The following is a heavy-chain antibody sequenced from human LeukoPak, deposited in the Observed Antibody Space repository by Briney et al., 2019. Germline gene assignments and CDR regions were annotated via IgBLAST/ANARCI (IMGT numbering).Heavy chain of an antibody. CDR1: GGSFSGYY. D-gene: IGHD3-3*01. J-gene: IGHJ4*02. Sequence: SETLSLTCAVYGGSFSGYYWSWIRQPPGKGLEWIGEINHSGSTNYNPSLKSRVTISVDTSRNQFSLKLSSVTAADTAVYYCACILEWLHWGQGTLVTVSS. CDR3: ACILEWLH. V-gene: IGHV4-34*01. CDR2: INHSGST.